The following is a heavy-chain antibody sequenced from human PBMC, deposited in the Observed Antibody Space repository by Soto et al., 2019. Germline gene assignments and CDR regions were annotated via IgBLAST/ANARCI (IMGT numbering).Heavy chain of an antibody. CDR3: ARDYGSGSYYNKLNWFDP. CDR1: GYTFTSYA. V-gene: IGHV1-3*01. J-gene: IGHJ5*02. Sequence: GASVKVSCKASGYTFTSYAMHWVRQAPGQRLEWMGWINAGNGNTKYSQKFQGRVTITRDTSASTAYMELSSLRSEDTAVYYCARDYGSGSYYNKLNWFDPWGQGTLVTVSS. CDR2: INAGNGNT. D-gene: IGHD3-10*01.